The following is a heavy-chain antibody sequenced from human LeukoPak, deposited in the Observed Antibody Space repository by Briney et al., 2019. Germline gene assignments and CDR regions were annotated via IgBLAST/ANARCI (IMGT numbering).Heavy chain of an antibody. CDR2: IYYSGST. D-gene: IGHD3-22*01. Sequence: SETLSLTCTVSGGSISRYYWSWIRQPPGKGLEWIGYIYYSGSTNYNPSLKSRVTISVDTSKNQFPLKLSSVTAADTAVYYFARDNDDSSGYYLDYWGQGTLVTVSS. CDR1: GGSISRYY. J-gene: IGHJ4*02. CDR3: ARDNDDSSGYYLDY. V-gene: IGHV4-59*01.